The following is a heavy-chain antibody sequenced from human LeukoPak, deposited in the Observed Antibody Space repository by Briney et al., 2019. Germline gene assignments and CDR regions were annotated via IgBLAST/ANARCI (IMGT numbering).Heavy chain of an antibody. J-gene: IGHJ4*02. CDR3: ARESTVFWDTAMVYFDY. V-gene: IGHV3-21*01. CDR1: GFTFSSST. D-gene: IGHD5-18*01. Sequence: RSGGSLRLSCAASGFTFSSSTMNWVRQAPGKALEWVSSMSGSGRLIWYADSVKGRFTISRDNAKNLLYLQMNSLTDEDTAVYYCARESTVFWDTAMVYFDYWGQGTLVTVSS. CDR2: MSGSGRLI.